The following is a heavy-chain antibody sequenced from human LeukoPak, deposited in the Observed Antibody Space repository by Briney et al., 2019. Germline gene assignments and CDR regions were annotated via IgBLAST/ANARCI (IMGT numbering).Heavy chain of an antibody. D-gene: IGHD2-2*01. CDR2: IIPIFGTA. J-gene: IGHJ4*02. CDR3: ARGEDCSSTSCSYYFDY. V-gene: IGHV1-69*13. Sequence: SVMVSCKASGGTFSSYAISWVRQAPGQGLEWMGGIIPIFGTANYAQKFQGRVTITADESTSTAYMELSSLRSEDTAVYYCARGEDCSSTSCSYYFDYWGQGTLVTVSS. CDR1: GGTFSSYA.